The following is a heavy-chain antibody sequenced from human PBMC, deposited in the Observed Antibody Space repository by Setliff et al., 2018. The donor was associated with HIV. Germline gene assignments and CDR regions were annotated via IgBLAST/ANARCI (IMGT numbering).Heavy chain of an antibody. Sequence: PSETLSLTCAVSNYSISSGYYWGWIRQSPGKGLEWIGSMYHSGSTYSNLSLKSRVTMSIDTSKNQLSLKLRSVTAADTAVYYCASGYNYAYSDYWGQGTLVTVSS. V-gene: IGHV4-38-2*01. D-gene: IGHD5-18*01. J-gene: IGHJ4*02. CDR3: ASGYNYAYSDY. CDR1: NYSISSGYY. CDR2: MYHSGST.